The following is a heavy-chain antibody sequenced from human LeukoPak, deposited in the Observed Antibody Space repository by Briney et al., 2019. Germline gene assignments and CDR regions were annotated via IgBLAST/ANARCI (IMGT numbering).Heavy chain of an antibody. Sequence: GGSLRLSCAASGFTFSDYYVSWIRQAPGKGLEWVSYISSSGSTIYYADSVKGRFTISRDNAKNSLYLQMNSLRAEDTAVYYCASYSNYVDGWFDHWGQGTLVTVSS. V-gene: IGHV3-11*04. D-gene: IGHD4-11*01. CDR3: ASYSNYVDGWFDH. J-gene: IGHJ5*02. CDR1: GFTFSDYY. CDR2: ISSSGSTI.